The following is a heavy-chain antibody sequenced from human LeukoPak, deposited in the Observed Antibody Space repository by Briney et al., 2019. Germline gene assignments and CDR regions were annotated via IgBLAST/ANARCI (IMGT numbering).Heavy chain of an antibody. Sequence: ASGNFSSKVCVFTLADLSMHWVRRAPGKGHEWVGGLYRKKVDTIYAQRCLGRVTFTKETPTGTAYMAMSSLSADDTAVYYCATGIFCATTTCPGYQHYYYFVDVWGKGTTVTVSS. CDR2: LYRKKVDT. V-gene: IGHV1-24*01. J-gene: IGHJ6*03. CDR1: VFTLADLS. CDR3: ATGIFCATTTCPGYQHYYYFVDV. D-gene: IGHD3-9*01.